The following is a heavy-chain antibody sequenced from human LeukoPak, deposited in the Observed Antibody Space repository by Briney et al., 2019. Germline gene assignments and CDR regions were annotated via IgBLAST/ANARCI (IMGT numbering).Heavy chain of an antibody. CDR2: ISGSGDNT. CDR3: ATPKQWLIMLFDY. CDR1: GFTFSSYA. J-gene: IGHJ4*02. V-gene: IGHV3-23*01. Sequence: PGGSLRLSCAASGFTFSSYAMSWVRQAPGKGLERVSGISGSGDNTYYADSVKGRFTISRDNSKNTLYLQMNSLRAEDTAVYYCATPKQWLIMLFDYWGQGTLVTVSS. D-gene: IGHD6-19*01.